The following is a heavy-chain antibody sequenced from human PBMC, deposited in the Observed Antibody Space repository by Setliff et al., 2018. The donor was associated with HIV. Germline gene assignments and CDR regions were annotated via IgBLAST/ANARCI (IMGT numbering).Heavy chain of an antibody. CDR3: ASTGLLLPRFGASYYYYGMDV. CDR1: GFTFSSYE. J-gene: IGHJ6*02. D-gene: IGHD3-10*01. V-gene: IGHV3-48*03. CDR2: ISSSGSTI. Sequence: GGSLRLSCAASGFTFSSYEMNWVRQAPGRGLEWVSYISSSGSTIYYADSVKGRFTISRDNAKNSLYLQMNSLRAEDTAVYFCASTGLLLPRFGASYYYYGMDVWGQGTTVTVSS.